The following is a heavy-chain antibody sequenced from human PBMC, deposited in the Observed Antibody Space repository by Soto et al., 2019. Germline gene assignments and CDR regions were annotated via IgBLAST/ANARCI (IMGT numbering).Heavy chain of an antibody. CDR1: GFTFSNYA. J-gene: IGHJ4*02. V-gene: IGHV3-33*01. D-gene: IGHD3-10*01. CDR3: ARDRYGSQTLFDH. Sequence: QVHLVESGGGVVQPGRSLRLSCVASGFTFSNYAMHWVRQAPGKGLEWVAVIWDDGSDKYYADSVKGRFTVSRDNSKNTLHLQMNSLRPEDTALYYCARDRYGSQTLFDHWGQGTLVTVSS. CDR2: IWDDGSDK.